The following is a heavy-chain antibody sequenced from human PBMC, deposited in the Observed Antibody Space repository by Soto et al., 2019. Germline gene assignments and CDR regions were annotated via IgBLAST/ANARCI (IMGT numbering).Heavy chain of an antibody. CDR2: IWDDGSNK. CDR1: GFTFSSYG. J-gene: IGHJ4*02. D-gene: IGHD6-6*01. V-gene: IGHV3-33*01. Sequence: PGGSLRLSCAASGFTFSSYGMHWVRQAPGKGLEWVAVIWDDGSNKFYADSVKGRFTISRDNSKNTLYLQMNSLRAEDTAVYFCERGDRPEFDSWGQGTMVNVSS. CDR3: ERGDRPEFDS.